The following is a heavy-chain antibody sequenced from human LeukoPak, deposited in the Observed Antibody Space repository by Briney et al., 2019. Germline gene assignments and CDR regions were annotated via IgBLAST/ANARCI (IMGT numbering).Heavy chain of an antibody. J-gene: IGHJ3*02. CDR3: ARAYASYGSGYDAFDI. CDR1: GYPFSNYD. Sequence: GASVKASCNTSGYPFSNYDINWVRQATGHGLGWLGWINPHIGKTVYAQKFQGRVTMTTDTSASPASMQLSSLRSDDTAVYFCARAYASYGSGYDAFDIWGQGTMVTVSS. V-gene: IGHV1-8*01. CDR2: INPHIGKT. D-gene: IGHD5-18*01.